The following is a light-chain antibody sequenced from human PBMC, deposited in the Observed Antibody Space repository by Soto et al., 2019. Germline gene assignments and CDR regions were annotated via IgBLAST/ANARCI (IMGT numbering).Light chain of an antibody. V-gene: IGLV2-18*02. J-gene: IGLJ1*01. CDR1: SSDVGGSNG. Sequence: SVLTQPPSVSGSPGQSVAISCTGTSSDVGGSNGVSWYQQPPGTAPKLMIYDVSNRPSGVPDRFSGSKSGNTASLTISGLQAEDEGDYYCSSYTSSSTYVFGTGTKLTVL. CDR3: SSYTSSSTYV. CDR2: DVS.